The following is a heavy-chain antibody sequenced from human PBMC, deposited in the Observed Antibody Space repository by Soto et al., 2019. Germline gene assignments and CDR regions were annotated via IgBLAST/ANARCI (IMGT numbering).Heavy chain of an antibody. V-gene: IGHV1-2*04. J-gene: IGHJ6*02. Sequence: ASVKVSCKASGYTFTGYYMHWVRQAPGQGLEWMGWINPNSGGTNYAQKFQGWVTMTRDTSITTAYMELSRLRSDDTAVYYCARAKWFGEPRGCHGMDVWGQGTTVTVSS. CDR2: INPNSGGT. CDR3: ARAKWFGEPRGCHGMDV. D-gene: IGHD3-10*01. CDR1: GYTFTGYY.